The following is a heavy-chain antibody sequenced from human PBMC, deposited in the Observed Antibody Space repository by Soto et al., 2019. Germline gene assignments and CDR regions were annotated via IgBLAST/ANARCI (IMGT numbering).Heavy chain of an antibody. D-gene: IGHD6-19*01. J-gene: IGHJ6*04. Sequence: ESMKISCRGSGYSFTSYWISWVRQMPGKGLEWMGKIDPSDSYTNYNPSFQGHVTISADRSISTAYLQWSSLKASDTAIYYCSFSLSALCSHSCVDLWGKATQVTVSA. V-gene: IGHV5-10-1*01. CDR2: IDPSDSYT. CDR1: GYSFTSYW. CDR3: SFSLSALCSHSCVDL.